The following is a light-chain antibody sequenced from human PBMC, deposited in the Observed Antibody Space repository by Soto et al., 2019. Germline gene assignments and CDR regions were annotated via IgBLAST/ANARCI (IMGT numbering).Light chain of an antibody. J-gene: IGKJ1*01. V-gene: IGKV1-5*01. CDR1: QSISSW. CDR2: DAS. Sequence: DIQMTQSPSTLSASVGDRVTITCRASQSISSWLAWYQQKPGKAPKLLIYDASSLESGVPSRFSGSGSGTEFTLTISSLQPDDFATYYCQKYNSYLWTSGQGTKVDIK. CDR3: QKYNSYLWT.